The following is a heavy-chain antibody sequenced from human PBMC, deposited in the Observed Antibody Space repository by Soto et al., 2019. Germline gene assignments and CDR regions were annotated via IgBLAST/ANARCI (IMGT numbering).Heavy chain of an antibody. CDR1: GFTFSAFW. Sequence: EVQLVKSGGGLVQPGESLRLSCAASGFTFSAFWMTWLRQAPGKGLEWVANIKRDGTVTHYGDSVEGRCTLSRDNAQNSLFLQLNSLRPEDTAMYYCARDLSPPGEFFYYAFDVWGQGTFVTVSS. J-gene: IGHJ3*01. CDR3: ARDLSPPGEFFYYAFDV. V-gene: IGHV3-7*04. D-gene: IGHD2-21*01. CDR2: IKRDGTVT.